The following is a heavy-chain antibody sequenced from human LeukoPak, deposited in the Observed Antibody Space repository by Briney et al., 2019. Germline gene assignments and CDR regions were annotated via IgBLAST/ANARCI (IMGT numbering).Heavy chain of an antibody. V-gene: IGHV3-9*03. CDR1: GFTFDDYA. Sequence: PGGSLRLSCAASGFTFDDYAMHWVRQAPGKGLEWVSGISWNSGSIGYADSVKGRFTISRDNAKNSLYLQMNSLRAEDMALYYCAKDKGSSWYFYFDYWGQGTLVTVSS. J-gene: IGHJ4*02. D-gene: IGHD6-13*01. CDR2: ISWNSGSI. CDR3: AKDKGSSWYFYFDY.